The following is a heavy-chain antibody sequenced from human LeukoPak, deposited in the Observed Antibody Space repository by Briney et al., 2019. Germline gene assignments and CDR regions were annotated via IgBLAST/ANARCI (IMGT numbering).Heavy chain of an antibody. D-gene: IGHD4-17*01. CDR2: IYYSGST. V-gene: IGHV4-59*01. J-gene: IGHJ3*02. Sequence: SETLSLTCTVSGGSISSYYWSWIRQPPGKGLGWIGYIYYSGSTNYNPSLKSRVTISVDTSKNQFSLKLSSVTAADAAVYYCARAGTTGGAFDIWGQGTMVTVSP. CDR3: ARAGTTGGAFDI. CDR1: GGSISSYY.